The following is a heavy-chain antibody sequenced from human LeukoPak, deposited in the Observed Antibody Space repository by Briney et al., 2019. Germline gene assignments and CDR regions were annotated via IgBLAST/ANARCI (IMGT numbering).Heavy chain of an antibody. D-gene: IGHD6-13*01. J-gene: IGHJ6*03. CDR2: IYSSGST. CDR1: GDSISSYY. Sequence: SETLSLTCTVSGDSISSYYLSWIRQPAGKGLEWIGRIYSSGSTNYNPSLKSRVTMSVDTPKNQFSLILSSVTAADTAVYYCARLLAYSSSWDYYYYYMDVWGKGTTVTVSS. CDR3: ARLLAYSSSWDYYYYYMDV. V-gene: IGHV4-4*07.